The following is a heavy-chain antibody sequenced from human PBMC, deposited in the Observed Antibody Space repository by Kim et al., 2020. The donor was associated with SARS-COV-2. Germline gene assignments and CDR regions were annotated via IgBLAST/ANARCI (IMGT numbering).Heavy chain of an antibody. CDR1: GFTFSSYA. J-gene: IGHJ6*02. D-gene: IGHD3-22*01. Sequence: GGSLRLSCAASGFTFSSYAMHWVRQAPGKGLEWVALISYDGSNKYYVDSVKGRFTISRDNSKNTLYLQMNSLRAEDTAMYYCARVMGVVVIEYGMDVWGQGTTVTVSS. CDR2: ISYDGSNK. CDR3: ARVMGVVVIEYGMDV. V-gene: IGHV3-30*04.